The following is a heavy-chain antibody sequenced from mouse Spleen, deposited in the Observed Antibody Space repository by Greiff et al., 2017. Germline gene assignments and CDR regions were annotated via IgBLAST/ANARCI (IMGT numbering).Heavy chain of an antibody. CDR3: ARGGYGSWFAY. CDR2: IWAGGST. CDR1: GFSLTSYG. J-gene: IGHJ3*01. Sequence: VQLQQSGPGLVVPSQSLSITCTVSGFSLTSYGVHWVRQPPGKGLEWLGVIWAGGSTNYNSALMSRLSISKDNSKSQVFLKMNSLQTDDTAMYYCARGGYGSWFAYWGQGTLATVSA. D-gene: IGHD1-2*01. V-gene: IGHV2-9*02.